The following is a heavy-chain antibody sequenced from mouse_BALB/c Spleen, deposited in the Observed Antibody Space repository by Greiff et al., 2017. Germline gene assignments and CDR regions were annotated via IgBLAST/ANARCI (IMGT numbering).Heavy chain of an antibody. D-gene: IGHD1-1*01. Sequence: QVQLQQSGAELVKPGASVKLSCKTSGFTFSSSYISWLKQKPGQSLEWIAWIYAGTGGTSYNQKFTGKAQLTVDTSSSTAYMQCSSLTTEDSAIYYCARHVYYYGSSLTPCYAMDYWGQGTSVTVSS. CDR1: GFTFSSSY. J-gene: IGHJ4*01. CDR3: ARHVYYYGSSLTPCYAMDY. V-gene: IGHV1-66*01. CDR2: IYAGTGGT.